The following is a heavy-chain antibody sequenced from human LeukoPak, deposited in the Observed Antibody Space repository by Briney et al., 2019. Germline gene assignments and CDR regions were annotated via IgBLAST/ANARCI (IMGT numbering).Heavy chain of an antibody. J-gene: IGHJ4*02. CDR2: INPNGGST. CDR1: GYTFTSYY. V-gene: IGHV1-46*04. CDR3: ARDRPLVVPTAAAFDY. D-gene: IGHD2-2*01. Sequence: ASVKLSCKASGYTFTSYYMHWVRQAPGHGLEWRGIINPNGGSTSYAQKLQGRVIMTRDTSTSKVYMKLSSLRTEDAAVHYCARDRPLVVPTAAAFDYWGQGTLVTVSS.